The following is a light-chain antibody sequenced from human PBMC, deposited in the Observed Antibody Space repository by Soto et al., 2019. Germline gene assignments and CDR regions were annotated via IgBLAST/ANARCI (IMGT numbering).Light chain of an antibody. J-gene: IGKJ5*01. Sequence: DIQMTQSPSSLSSSVGDRVTITCRARQNINSYLNWYQQKPGKAPKLLIYAASSLQSGVPSRFSGGGSGTDFTLTVSSLQPEDFATYYCHQSYDIPTFGQGTRLEIK. CDR1: QNINSY. CDR2: AAS. CDR3: HQSYDIPT. V-gene: IGKV1-39*01.